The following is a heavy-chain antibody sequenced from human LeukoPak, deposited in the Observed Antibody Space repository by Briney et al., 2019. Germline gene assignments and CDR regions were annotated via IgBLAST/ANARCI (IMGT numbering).Heavy chain of an antibody. Sequence: GGSLRLSCAASGFTFAEYTMHGVRQAPGKGLEWVSLISWNGARIHYGDSVKGRFTISRDNSKNSLYLQMNSLRTEDTALYYCVKDLVAASENVRGWYPMDYWGQGTLVTVPS. CDR3: VKDLVAASENVRGWYPMDY. D-gene: IGHD6-19*01. CDR1: GFTFAEYT. CDR2: ISWNGARI. J-gene: IGHJ4*02. V-gene: IGHV3-43*01.